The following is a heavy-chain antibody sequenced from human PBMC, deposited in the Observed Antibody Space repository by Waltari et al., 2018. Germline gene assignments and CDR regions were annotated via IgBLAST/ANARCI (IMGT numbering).Heavy chain of an antibody. J-gene: IGHJ4*02. CDR3: ARDLGYCSGGSCHGG. V-gene: IGHV3-30-3*01. CDR2: ISCDGSNK. Sequence: QVQLVESGGGVVQPGRSLRLSCAASGFTFSSYAMHWVRQAPGKGLEWVAVISCDGSNKYYADSVKGRLTISRDNSKNTLYLQMNSLRAEDTAVYYCARDLGYCSGGSCHGGWGQGTLVTVSS. D-gene: IGHD2-15*01. CDR1: GFTFSSYA.